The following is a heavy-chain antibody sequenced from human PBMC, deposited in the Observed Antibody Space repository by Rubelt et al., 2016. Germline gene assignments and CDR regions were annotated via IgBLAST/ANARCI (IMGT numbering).Heavy chain of an antibody. CDR3: ARVSTAMVIY. J-gene: IGHJ4*02. D-gene: IGHD5-18*01. CDR2: INHSGST. Sequence: QVQLQQWGAGLLKPSETLSLTCAVYGGSFSGYYWSWIRQPPGKGLEWIGEINHSGSTNYNPSLKSRVTISVDTSKNQFSLKLSSVTAADTAVYYCARVSTAMVIYWGQGTLVTVSS. V-gene: IGHV4-34*01. CDR1: GGSFSGYY.